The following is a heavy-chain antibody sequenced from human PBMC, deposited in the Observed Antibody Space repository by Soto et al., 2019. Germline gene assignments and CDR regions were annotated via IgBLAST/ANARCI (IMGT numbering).Heavy chain of an antibody. D-gene: IGHD5-18*01. CDR1: GGSFSGYY. Sequence: QVQLQQWGAGLLKPSETLSLTCAVYGGSFSGYYWSWIRQPPGKGLEWMGEINHSGSTNYNPSLKMRRTILVDTTKNQFSLKLSSVTAADTAVYYCARVRGYSYGSGDYWGQGTLVTVSS. J-gene: IGHJ4*02. CDR2: INHSGST. V-gene: IGHV4-34*01. CDR3: ARVRGYSYGSGDY.